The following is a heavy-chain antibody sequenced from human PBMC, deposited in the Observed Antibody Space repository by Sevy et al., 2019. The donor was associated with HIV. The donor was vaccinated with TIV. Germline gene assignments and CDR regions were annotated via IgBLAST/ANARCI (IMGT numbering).Heavy chain of an antibody. CDR3: ASAVNDYGDYVPYYYMDV. V-gene: IGHV3-21*01. Sequence: GGSLILSCAASGFTFSSYSMNWVRQAPGKGLEWVSSISSSSSYIYYADSVKGRFTISRDNAKNSLYLQMNSLRAEDTAVYYCASAVNDYGDYVPYYYMDVWGKGTTVTVSS. CDR1: GFTFSSYS. D-gene: IGHD4-17*01. CDR2: ISSSSSYI. J-gene: IGHJ6*03.